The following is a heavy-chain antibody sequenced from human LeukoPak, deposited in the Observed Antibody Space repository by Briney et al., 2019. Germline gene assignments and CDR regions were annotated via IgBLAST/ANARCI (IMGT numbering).Heavy chain of an antibody. CDR3: ARVSAGIAVMNNFDY. J-gene: IGHJ4*02. D-gene: IGHD6-19*01. CDR1: GGSISSSSYY. V-gene: IGHV4-39*07. CDR2: IYYSGST. Sequence: SETLSLTCTVSGGSISSSSYYWGWIRQPPGKGLEWIGSIYYSGSTYYNPSLKSRVTISVDTSKNQFSLKLSSVTAADTAVYYCARVSAGIAVMNNFDYWGQGTLVTVSS.